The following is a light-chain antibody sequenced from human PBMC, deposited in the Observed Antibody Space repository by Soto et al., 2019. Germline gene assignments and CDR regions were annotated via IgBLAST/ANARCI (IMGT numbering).Light chain of an antibody. CDR3: LQPGSTPRP. Sequence: DIQMTQSPSSLSASVGDRVTITCRASHSISSYLSWYQQKPGKAPKLLIYSASSLQSGVPSRFSGCESGTDFTLSISSLQPEDFETYYCLQPGSTPRPFGQGTKVEI. CDR2: SAS. CDR1: HSISSY. V-gene: IGKV1-39*01. J-gene: IGKJ1*01.